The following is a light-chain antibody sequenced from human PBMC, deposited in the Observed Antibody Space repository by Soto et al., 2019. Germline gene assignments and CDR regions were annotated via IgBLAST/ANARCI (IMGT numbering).Light chain of an antibody. CDR3: SSDRATSTHSD. V-gene: IGLV2-14*01. Sequence: QSALAQPASVSGSPGQSITISCSGTSGDVGGYNYVSWYQQYPGKAPKLLLYEVSKRPSGVSDRFSGSKSGKTDSLNTSGLQAHDEADDYCSSDRATSTHSDFGTGTKLTVL. CDR2: EVS. J-gene: IGLJ1*01. CDR1: SGDVGGYNY.